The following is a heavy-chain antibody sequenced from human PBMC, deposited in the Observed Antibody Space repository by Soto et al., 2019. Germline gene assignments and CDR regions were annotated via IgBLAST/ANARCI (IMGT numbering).Heavy chain of an antibody. Sequence: GESLKISCKGSGYSFTSYWIGWVRQMPGKGLEWMGITYPGDSDTRYSPSFQGRVTISADKSISTAYLQGSSLKASDTAMYYCARTLGQLVQDYYYGMDVWGQGTTVTVSS. J-gene: IGHJ6*02. CDR3: ARTLGQLVQDYYYGMDV. CDR2: TYPGDSDT. V-gene: IGHV5-51*01. CDR1: GYSFTSYW. D-gene: IGHD6-13*01.